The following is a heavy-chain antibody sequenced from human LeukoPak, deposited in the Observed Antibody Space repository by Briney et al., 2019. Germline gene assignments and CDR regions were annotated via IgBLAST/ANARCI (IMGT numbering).Heavy chain of an antibody. D-gene: IGHD6-13*01. CDR2: MYHSGST. V-gene: IGHV4-31*03. J-gene: IGHJ6*03. CDR3: ARVLTYSSIYYMDV. Sequence: PSETLSLTCTVSGGSISSGGYYWSWLPQHPGQGLEWIGYMYHSGSTYYNPSLKSRVTISGDTSKNQFSLKLSSVTAADTAVYYCARVLTYSSIYYMDVWGKGTTVTVSS. CDR1: GGSISSGGYY.